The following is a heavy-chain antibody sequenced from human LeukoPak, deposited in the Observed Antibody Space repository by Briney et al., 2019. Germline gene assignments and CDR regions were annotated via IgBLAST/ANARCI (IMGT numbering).Heavy chain of an antibody. CDR3: ARSGGSGIGSLDY. V-gene: IGHV3-21*01. CDR2: ISSSSSYI. Sequence: PGGSLRLSCAVSGFTFSSYSMNWVRQAPGKGLEWVSSISSSSSYIYYTDSVKGRFTISRDNAKNSLYLQKHSLRAEDTAVYYCARSGGSGIGSLDYWGQGNLVTVSS. J-gene: IGHJ4*02. CDR1: GFTFSSYS. D-gene: IGHD3-10*01.